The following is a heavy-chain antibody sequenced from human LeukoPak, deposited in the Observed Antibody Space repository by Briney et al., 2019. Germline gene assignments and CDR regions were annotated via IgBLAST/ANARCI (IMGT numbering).Heavy chain of an antibody. CDR3: ARVYCTGGSCFAGWFDS. Sequence: SQTLSLTCNVSGDSLSSGSYYWSWIRQPAGKGLEWVGRIYTSGSTNYNPSLESRVTISLDTSKNQFSLKVTSVTAADTAVYYCARVYCTGGSCFAGWFDSWGQGTLVTASS. CDR2: IYTSGST. V-gene: IGHV4-61*02. CDR1: GDSLSSGSYY. D-gene: IGHD2-8*02. J-gene: IGHJ5*01.